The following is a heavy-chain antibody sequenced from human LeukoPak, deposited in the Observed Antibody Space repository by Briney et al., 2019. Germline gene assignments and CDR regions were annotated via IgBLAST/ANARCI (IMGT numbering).Heavy chain of an antibody. D-gene: IGHD1-26*01. Sequence: GGSLRLSCAASGFTFSSYSMNWVRQAPGKGLEWVSSISSSSSYIYYADSVKGRFTISRDNAKNSLYLQMNSLRAEDTAVYYCASGASYRSPFDYWGQGTLVTVSS. CDR2: ISSSSSYI. V-gene: IGHV3-21*01. CDR1: GFTFSSYS. CDR3: ASGASYRSPFDY. J-gene: IGHJ4*02.